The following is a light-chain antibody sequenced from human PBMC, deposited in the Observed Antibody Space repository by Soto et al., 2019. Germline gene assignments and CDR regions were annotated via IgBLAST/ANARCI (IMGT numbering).Light chain of an antibody. CDR1: QIVSDN. CDR2: GAS. Sequence: EVVLTHSPGTLSLSPRERATLSCRASQIVSDNYLAWYQHKPGQAPRLLISGASTSATGVPARFSGSGSGTEFTLTISSLQSEDFAVYYCQQYNNWPWTFGQGTKVDIK. V-gene: IGKV3D-15*01. CDR3: QQYNNWPWT. J-gene: IGKJ1*01.